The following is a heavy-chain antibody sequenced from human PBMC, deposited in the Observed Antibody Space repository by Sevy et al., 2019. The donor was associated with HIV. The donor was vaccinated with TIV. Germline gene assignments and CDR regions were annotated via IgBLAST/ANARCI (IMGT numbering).Heavy chain of an antibody. V-gene: IGHV3-30-3*01. CDR1: GFTFSNYE. J-gene: IGHJ4*02. CDR2: ISHDGNYK. D-gene: IGHD2-21*02. Sequence: GGSLRLSCAASGFTFSNYEMHWVRQAPGKGLEWVAVISHDGNYKNYADSVKVRFTISRDDFKNTLYLQMSSLRPEDTADYFCARLFSCGGDCYYLDYRGQGALVTVSS. CDR3: ARLFSCGGDCYYLDY.